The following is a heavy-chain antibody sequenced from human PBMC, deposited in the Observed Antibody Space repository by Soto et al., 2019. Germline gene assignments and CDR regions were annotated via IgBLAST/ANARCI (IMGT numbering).Heavy chain of an antibody. D-gene: IGHD6-13*01. Sequence: GGSLRLSCAASGFTFSDYYMSWIRQAPGKGLEWVSYISSSGSTIYYADSVEGRSTISRDNAKNSLYLQMNSLRAEDTAVYYCAREAAAHYYYYGMDVWGQGTTVTVSS. CDR3: AREAAAHYYYYGMDV. V-gene: IGHV3-11*01. CDR2: ISSSGSTI. CDR1: GFTFSDYY. J-gene: IGHJ6*02.